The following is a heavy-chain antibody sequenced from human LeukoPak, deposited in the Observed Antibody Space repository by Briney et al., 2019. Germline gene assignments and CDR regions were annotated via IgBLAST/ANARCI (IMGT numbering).Heavy chain of an antibody. D-gene: IGHD3-10*01. CDR3: ARRFIRPSASWGAFDI. Sequence: SETLSLTCTVSDGSLSGHYWSWIRQPPGKGLESIGFVYYSGSTNYNPSLKGRVTISLDTSKNQFSLKLSSVTAADTALYYCARRFIRPSASWGAFDIWGQGTMVTVSS. CDR2: VYYSGST. CDR1: DGSLSGHY. V-gene: IGHV4-59*08. J-gene: IGHJ3*02.